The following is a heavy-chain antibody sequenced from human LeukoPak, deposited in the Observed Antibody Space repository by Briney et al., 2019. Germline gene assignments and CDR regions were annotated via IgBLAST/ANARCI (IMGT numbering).Heavy chain of an antibody. CDR3: ARRMKLAAKGDAFDI. V-gene: IGHV4-59*08. J-gene: IGHJ3*02. Sequence: SSETLFLTCTVSGDSINSDYRNWIRQPPGKGLEWIGFTYYSGSTNYNPSLKSRVTISVDASRSHFSLKLNSVTAADTAVYYCARRMKLAAKGDAFDIWGQGTMVTVSS. D-gene: IGHD2-15*01. CDR2: TYYSGST. CDR1: GDSINSDY.